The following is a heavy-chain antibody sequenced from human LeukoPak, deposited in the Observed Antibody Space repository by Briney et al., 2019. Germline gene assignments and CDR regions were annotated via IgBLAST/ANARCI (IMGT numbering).Heavy chain of an antibody. J-gene: IGHJ4*02. CDR3: AHRQGEYSSGWYPFY. CDR2: IDWDDDE. V-gene: IGHV2-70*12. Sequence: SGPTLVNPTQTLTLTCTFSGFSLSTSGMCVSWIRQPPGKALEWLARIDWDDDEYYSASLKTRLTISKDTSKNQVVLTMTNMDPVDTGTYYCAHRQGEYSSGWYPFYWGQGTLVTVSS. CDR1: GFSLSTSGMC. D-gene: IGHD6-19*01.